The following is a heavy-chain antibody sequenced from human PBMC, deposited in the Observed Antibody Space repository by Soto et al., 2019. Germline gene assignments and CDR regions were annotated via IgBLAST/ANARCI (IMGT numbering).Heavy chain of an antibody. Sequence: ASVKVSCKASGYTFTSYYMHWVRQAPGQGLEWMGIINPSGGSTSYAQKFQGRVTMTRDTSTSTVYMELSSLRSEDTAVYYCARISYYDSSGQNRNAFDIWGQETMVSVSS. D-gene: IGHD3-22*01. CDR3: ARISYYDSSGQNRNAFDI. CDR2: INPSGGST. V-gene: IGHV1-46*01. CDR1: GYTFTSYY. J-gene: IGHJ3*02.